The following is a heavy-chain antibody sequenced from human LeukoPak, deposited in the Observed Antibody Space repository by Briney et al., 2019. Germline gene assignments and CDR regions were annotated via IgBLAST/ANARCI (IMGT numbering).Heavy chain of an antibody. CDR3: NFRQYY. V-gene: IGHV3-53*01. D-gene: IGHD6-19*01. Sequence: GGSLRLSCATSGFTVSTNYVSWVRQAPGKGLEWVSLIYNDGRADYADSVKGRFAISRDSSKDTVYLQMNSLRADDTAVYYCNFRQYYWGQGILVTVSS. CDR2: IYNDGRA. CDR1: GFTVSTNY. J-gene: IGHJ4*02.